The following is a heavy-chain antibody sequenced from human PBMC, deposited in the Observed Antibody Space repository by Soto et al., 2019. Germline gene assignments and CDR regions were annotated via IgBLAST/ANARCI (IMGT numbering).Heavy chain of an antibody. D-gene: IGHD2-2*01. J-gene: IGHJ5*02. CDR2: ISYDGSNK. CDR3: AKDARHYCSSTSCLGWFDP. CDR1: GFTFSSYG. V-gene: IGHV3-30*18. Sequence: QVQLVESGGGVVQPGRSLRLSCAASGFTFSSYGMHWVRQAPGKGLEWVAVISYDGSNKYYADSVKGRFTISRDNSKNTLYLQMNSLSAEDTAGYYCAKDARHYCSSTSCLGWFDPRGQGTLVTVSS.